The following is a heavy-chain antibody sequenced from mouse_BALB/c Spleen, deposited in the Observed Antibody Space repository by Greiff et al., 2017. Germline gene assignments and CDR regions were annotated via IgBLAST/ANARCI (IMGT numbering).Heavy chain of an antibody. J-gene: IGHJ1*01. CDR2: ISSGGSYT. V-gene: IGHV5-9-3*01. CDR3: ARQGFITTVPLDV. CDR1: GFTFSSYA. Sequence: EVQVVESGGGLVKPGGSLKLSCAASGFTFSSYAMSWVRQTPEKRLEWVATISSGGSYTYYPDSVKGRFTISRDNAKNTLYLQMSSLRSEDTAMYYCARQGFITTVPLDVWGAGTTVTVSS. D-gene: IGHD1-1*01.